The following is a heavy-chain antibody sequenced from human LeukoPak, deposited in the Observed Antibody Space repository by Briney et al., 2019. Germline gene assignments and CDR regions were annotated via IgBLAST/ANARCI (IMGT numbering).Heavy chain of an antibody. V-gene: IGHV3-23*01. J-gene: IGHJ4*02. Sequence: GGSLRLSCAASGFTFSSYAMSWVRHAPGEGLEWVSAIIGSGGSTYYADSVKGRFTISRDNSKNTLYLQMNSLSAEDTAVYYCAKCGTKAWFDYWGQGTLVTVSS. CDR1: GFTFSSYA. CDR2: IIGSGGST. D-gene: IGHD2-8*01. CDR3: AKCGTKAWFDY.